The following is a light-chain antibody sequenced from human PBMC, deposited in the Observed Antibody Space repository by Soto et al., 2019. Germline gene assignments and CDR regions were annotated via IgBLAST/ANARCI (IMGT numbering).Light chain of an antibody. V-gene: IGLV2-14*03. CDR3: GSYTPCANLYV. J-gene: IGLJ1*01. CDR1: RSDIGAYNF. Sequence: QSVLTQPASVSGSPGQSITISCTGSRSDIGAYNFVSWYQHHPGKAPKLIIYDVNDRPSGVSNRFSGSKSGNTASLTISGLQAEDEADYYCGSYTPCANLYVFATGTKVTVL. CDR2: DVN.